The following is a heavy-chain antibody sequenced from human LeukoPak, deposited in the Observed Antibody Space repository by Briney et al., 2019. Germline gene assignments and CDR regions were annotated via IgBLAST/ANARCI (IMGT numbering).Heavy chain of an antibody. J-gene: IGHJ4*02. V-gene: IGHV3-74*01. CDR1: GFTFSSYS. D-gene: IGHD4-17*01. Sequence: GGSLRLSCAASGFTFSSYSMNWVRQAPGKGLVWVSRFNSDGRNTYYADSVKGRFTISRDNAKNTLYLQMNSLRAEDTAVYYCARGRYYLDSWGQGTLVTVSS. CDR3: ARGRYYLDS. CDR2: FNSDGRNT.